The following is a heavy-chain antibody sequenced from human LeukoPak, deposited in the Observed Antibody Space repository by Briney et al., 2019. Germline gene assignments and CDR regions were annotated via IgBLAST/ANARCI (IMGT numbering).Heavy chain of an antibody. V-gene: IGHV1-46*01. CDR3: ARRFGELLSHAFDI. D-gene: IGHD3-10*01. CDR1: GYTFTSYY. J-gene: IGHJ3*02. CDR2: INPSGGST. Sequence: GASVKVSCKASGYTFTSYYMHWVRQAPGQGLEWMGIINPSGGSTSYAQKFQGRVTITRNTSISTAYMELGSLRSEDTAVYYCARRFGELLSHAFDIWGQGTMVTVSS.